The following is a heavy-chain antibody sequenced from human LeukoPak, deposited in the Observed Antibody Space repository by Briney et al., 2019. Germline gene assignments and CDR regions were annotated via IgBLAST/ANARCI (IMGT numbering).Heavy chain of an antibody. D-gene: IGHD6-6*01. CDR1: GGSISSYY. CDR3: ARGYTSSSEPFDY. V-gene: IGHV4-59*01. J-gene: IGHJ4*02. Sequence: PSETLSLTCTVSGGSISSYYWSWIRQPPGKGLEWIGYIYYRGSTNYNPSLKSRVTRSVDTSKNQFSLKLASVTAADTAVHYCARGYTSSSEPFDYWGQGTLVTVSS. CDR2: IYYRGST.